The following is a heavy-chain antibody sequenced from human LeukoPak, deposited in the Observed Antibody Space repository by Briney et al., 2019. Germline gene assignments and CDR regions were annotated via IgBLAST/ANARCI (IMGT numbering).Heavy chain of an antibody. CDR2: ISSSGSTI. J-gene: IGHJ6*02. CDR1: GFTFSDYY. CDR3: AGGVWDGDYAPFYYGMDV. Sequence: GGSLRLSCAASGFTFSDYYMSWIRQAPGKGLEWVSYISSSGSTIYYADSVKGRFTISRDNAKNSLYLQMNSLRAEDTAVYYCAGGVWDGDYAPFYYGMDVWGQGTTVTVTS. V-gene: IGHV3-11*01. D-gene: IGHD4-17*01.